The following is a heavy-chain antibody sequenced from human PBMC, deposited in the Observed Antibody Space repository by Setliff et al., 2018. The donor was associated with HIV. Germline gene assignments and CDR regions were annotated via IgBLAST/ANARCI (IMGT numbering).Heavy chain of an antibody. CDR1: GFTFSSYA. D-gene: IGHD3-22*01. CDR3: VRGFNYYDSRRDYFDY. J-gene: IGHJ4*02. Sequence: GGSLRLSCAASGFTFSSYAMSWVRQAPGKGLEWVSAISGSGGSTYYADSVKGRFTISRDNSKNTLYLQMNSLRAEDTAVYYCVRGFNYYDSRRDYFDYWGQGTLVTVSS. CDR2: ISGSGGST. V-gene: IGHV3-23*01.